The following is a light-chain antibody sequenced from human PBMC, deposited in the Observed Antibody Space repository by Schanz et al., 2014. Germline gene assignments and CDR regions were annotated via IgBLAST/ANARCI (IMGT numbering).Light chain of an antibody. CDR3: RFYYSGSWV. CDR2: DTS. J-gene: IGLJ3*02. CDR1: TGAVTSGHY. V-gene: IGLV7-46*01. Sequence: QAVVTQEPSLTVSPGGTVTLTCGSSTGAVTSGHYPYWFQQKPGQAPRTLIYDTSNKHSLTPARFLGFILGGKAALTLSGXQHEDEDYFYCRFYYSGSWVFGGGTKL.